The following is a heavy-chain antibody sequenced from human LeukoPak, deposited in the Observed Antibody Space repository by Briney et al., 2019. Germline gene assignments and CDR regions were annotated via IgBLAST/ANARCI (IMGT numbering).Heavy chain of an antibody. Sequence: GRCLRLSCAAAGFTFISSAMQWGRQAAGKGLEWVADIWYDGSKKYYADSVKGRFTISRDNSKNTLYLQMNSLRAEDTAVYYCARDPYDSSGYSYGIYWGQGTLVTVSS. D-gene: IGHD3-22*01. CDR1: GFTFISSA. CDR3: ARDPYDSSGYSYGIY. J-gene: IGHJ4*02. CDR2: IWYDGSKK. V-gene: IGHV3-33*01.